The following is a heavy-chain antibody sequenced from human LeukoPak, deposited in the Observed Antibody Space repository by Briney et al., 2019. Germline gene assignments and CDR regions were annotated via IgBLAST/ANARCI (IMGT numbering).Heavy chain of an antibody. D-gene: IGHD5-24*01. V-gene: IGHV1-69*04. CDR3: ARPEKIDGYNPNYYYYYGMDV. Sequence: SVKVSCKASGGTFSSYAISWVRQAPGQGPEWMGRIIPILGIANYAQKFQGRVTITADKSTSTAYMELSSLRSEDTAVYYCARPEKIDGYNPNYYYYYGMDVWGQGTTVTVSS. J-gene: IGHJ6*02. CDR2: IIPILGIA. CDR1: GGTFSSYA.